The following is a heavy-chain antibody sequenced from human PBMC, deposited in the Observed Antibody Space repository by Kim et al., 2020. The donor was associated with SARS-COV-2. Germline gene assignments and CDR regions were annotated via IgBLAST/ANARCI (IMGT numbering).Heavy chain of an antibody. CDR3: ASVEKG. V-gene: IGHV3-74*01. CDR2: INRDGTTR. CDR1: GFTFSDYW. J-gene: IGHJ4*02. Sequence: GGSLRLSCVVSGFTFSDYWMNWVRQVPGKGLSWVARINRDGTTRTYADSVKGRFTISRDNAKNIVFLQMNSLRADDTGVYYCASVEKGWGQGTLVTVSS.